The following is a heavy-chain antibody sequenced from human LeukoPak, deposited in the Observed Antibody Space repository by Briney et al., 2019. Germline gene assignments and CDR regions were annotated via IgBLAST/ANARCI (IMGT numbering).Heavy chain of an antibody. D-gene: IGHD3-22*01. Sequence: SETLSLTCAVYGGSFSGYYWSWIRQPPGKGLGWIGEIDHSGSTNYNPSLRSRVTRSVDTSKNHFSLKLRSVTAADTAVYYCARDYTSYYDSSGYSGCAFDIWGQGTMVTVSS. CDR2: IDHSGST. CDR1: GGSFSGYY. V-gene: IGHV4-34*01. J-gene: IGHJ3*02. CDR3: ARDYTSYYDSSGYSGCAFDI.